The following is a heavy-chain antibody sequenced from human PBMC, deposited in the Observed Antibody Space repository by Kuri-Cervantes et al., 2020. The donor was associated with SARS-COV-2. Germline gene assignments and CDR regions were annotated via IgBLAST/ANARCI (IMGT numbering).Heavy chain of an antibody. CDR1: GFTFSSYA. Sequence: GESLKISCAASGFTFSSYAMHWVRQAPGKGLEWVSAISGSGGSTYYADSVKGRFTISRDNSKNTLYLQMNSLRAEDTAVYYCAKSYRDGTIFGVVIIKHYYYGMDVWGQGTTVTVSS. V-gene: IGHV3-23*01. D-gene: IGHD3-3*01. CDR2: ISGSGGST. J-gene: IGHJ6*02. CDR3: AKSYRDGTIFGVVIIKHYYYGMDV.